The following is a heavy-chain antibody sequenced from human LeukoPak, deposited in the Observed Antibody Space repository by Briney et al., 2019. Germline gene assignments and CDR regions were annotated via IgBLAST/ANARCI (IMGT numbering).Heavy chain of an antibody. Sequence: ASVKVSCKASGYTFTGYYMHWVRQAPGQGLEWMGRINPNSGGTNYAQKLQGRVTMTTDTSTSTAYMELRSLRSDDTAVYYCARDGCSGGSCYFAADAFDIWGQGTMVTVSS. D-gene: IGHD2-15*01. CDR2: INPNSGGT. CDR3: ARDGCSGGSCYFAADAFDI. CDR1: GYTFTGYY. J-gene: IGHJ3*02. V-gene: IGHV1-2*06.